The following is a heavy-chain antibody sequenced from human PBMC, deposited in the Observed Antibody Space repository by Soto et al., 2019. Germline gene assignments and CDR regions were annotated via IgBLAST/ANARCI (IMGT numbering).Heavy chain of an antibody. D-gene: IGHD6-25*01. Sequence: SGPTLVNPTQTLTLTCTFSGFSLSTSGMCVSWIRQPPGKALEWLALIDWDDDKYYSTSLKTRLTISKDTSKNQVVLTMTNMDPVDTATYYCARSSRGYGADWYYQYGMDVWRQGTTVTVSS. CDR2: IDWDDDK. CDR3: ARSSRGYGADWYYQYGMDV. J-gene: IGHJ6*02. V-gene: IGHV2-70*01. CDR1: GFSLSTSGMC.